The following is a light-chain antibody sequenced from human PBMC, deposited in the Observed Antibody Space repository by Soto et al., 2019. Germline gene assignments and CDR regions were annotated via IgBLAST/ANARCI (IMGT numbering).Light chain of an antibody. J-gene: IGKJ1*01. Sequence: EIVLTHFPGTLSLSPGERATLSCRASQSVSNNYLAWYQQKPGQAPRLVIFGASNRATGIPDRFSASGSGTEFTLTISILEPEDVAVYYCQQYATSPLTFGHGTKVEI. V-gene: IGKV3-20*01. CDR1: QSVSNNY. CDR3: QQYATSPLT. CDR2: GAS.